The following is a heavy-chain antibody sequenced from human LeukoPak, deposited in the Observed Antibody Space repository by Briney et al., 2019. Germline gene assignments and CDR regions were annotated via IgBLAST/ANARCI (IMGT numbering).Heavy chain of an antibody. V-gene: IGHV3-48*01. CDR1: GFTFSSYS. CDR2: ISSSSSTI. Sequence: GGSLRLSCAASGFTFSSYSMNWVCQAPGKGLEWVSYISSSSSTIYYADSVKGRFTISRDNAKNSLYLQMNSLRAEDTAVYYCARQAPLQSLITGTTDYHYYYGMDVWGQGTTVTVSS. D-gene: IGHD1-20*01. CDR3: ARQAPLQSLITGTTDYHYYYGMDV. J-gene: IGHJ6*02.